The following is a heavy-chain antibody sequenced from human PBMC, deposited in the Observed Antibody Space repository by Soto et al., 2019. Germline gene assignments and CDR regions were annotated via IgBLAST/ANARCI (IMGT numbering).Heavy chain of an antibody. J-gene: IGHJ5*02. CDR2: IYYSGST. CDR1: GGSISSSSYY. Sequence: QLQLQESGPGLVKPSETLSLTCTVSGGSISSSSYYWGWIRQPPGKGLEWIGSIYYSGSTYYNPSLQSRVTISVDTSKNQFSLKLSSVTAADTAVYYCARQTRTNWFDPWGQGTLVTVSS. CDR3: ARQTRTNWFDP. V-gene: IGHV4-39*01.